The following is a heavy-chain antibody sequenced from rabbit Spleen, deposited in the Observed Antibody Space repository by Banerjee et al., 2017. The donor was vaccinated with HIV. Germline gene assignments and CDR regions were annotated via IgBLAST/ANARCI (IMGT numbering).Heavy chain of an antibody. CDR2: ISSGDSGAT. D-gene: IGHD8-1*01. CDR1: GFTLSSYW. CDR3: VGCYGGGRDYGL. J-gene: IGHJ4*01. V-gene: IGHV1S45*01. Sequence: QEQLEESGGGLVQPEGSLTLTCTASGFTLSSYWMGWVRQAPGKGLEWIGMISSGDSGATRYATWAKGRFTISRTSSTTVTLQMTSLTVADTATYFCVGCYGGGRDYGLWGPGTLVTVS.